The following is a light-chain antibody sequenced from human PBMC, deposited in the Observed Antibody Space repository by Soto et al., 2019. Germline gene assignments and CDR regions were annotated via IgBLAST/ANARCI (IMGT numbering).Light chain of an antibody. CDR3: QQYGSSSPTT. Sequence: EIVLTQSPGTLSLSPGERATLSCRASQGVTSNYLAWYQQRPGQAPRLLIYDASNRATAIPDRFSGGGSGTDFTLTISRLEPEDFAMYYCQQYGSSSPTTFGQGTRLEIE. CDR2: DAS. V-gene: IGKV3-20*01. J-gene: IGKJ5*01. CDR1: QGVTSNY.